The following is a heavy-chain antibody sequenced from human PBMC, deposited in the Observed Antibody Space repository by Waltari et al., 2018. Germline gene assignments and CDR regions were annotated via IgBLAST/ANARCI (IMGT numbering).Heavy chain of an antibody. CDR3: ATGIAVAANWFDP. D-gene: IGHD6-19*01. J-gene: IGHJ5*02. CDR1: GGSFSGSY. V-gene: IGHV4-34*01. Sequence: QVQLQQWGAGLLKPSETLSLTCAVYGGSFSGSYWSWIPQPPGKGLEWIGEINHSGSTNYNPSLKSRVTISVDTSKNQFSLKLSSVTAADTAVYYCATGIAVAANWFDPWGQGTLVTVSS. CDR2: INHSGST.